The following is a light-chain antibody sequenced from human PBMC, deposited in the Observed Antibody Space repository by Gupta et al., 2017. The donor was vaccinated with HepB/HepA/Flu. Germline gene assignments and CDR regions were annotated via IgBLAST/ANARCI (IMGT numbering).Light chain of an antibody. V-gene: IGLV3-1*01. Sequence: SSDLSQPPSVSVSPGQTVSISCSGDKLEDKYVSWYQQRPGQSPVLVIFKDIKRPSEIPERFSGSNSGNTATLTISGAQALDEADYFCQAWDGSAAVFGAGTKVTVL. CDR2: KDI. CDR3: QAWDGSAAV. J-gene: IGLJ1*01. CDR1: KLEDKY.